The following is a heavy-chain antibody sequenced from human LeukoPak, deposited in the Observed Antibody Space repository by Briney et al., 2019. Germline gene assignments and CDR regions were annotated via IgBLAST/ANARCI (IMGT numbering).Heavy chain of an antibody. V-gene: IGHV3-21*01. CDR2: ISSSSSYI. J-gene: IGHJ3*02. Sequence: GGSLRLSCAASGFTFSSYSMSWVRQAPGKGLEWVSSISSSSSYIYYADSVKGRFTISRDNAKNSLYLQMNSLRAEDTAVYYCARYCSSTSCYAGSALDIWGQGTMVTVSS. CDR1: GFTFSSYS. D-gene: IGHD2-2*01. CDR3: ARYCSSTSCYAGSALDI.